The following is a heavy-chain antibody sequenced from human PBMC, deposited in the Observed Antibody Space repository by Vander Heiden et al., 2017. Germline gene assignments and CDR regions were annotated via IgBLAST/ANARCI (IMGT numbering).Heavy chain of an antibody. CDR1: GFTFGSYA. Sequence: EVQLLESGGGLVQPGGSLRLSCAASGFTFGSYAMSWVRRAAGKGLGWVSAISGSGGSTYYADSVKGRFTISRDNSKNTLYLQMNSLRAEDTAVYYCANFRTYYFDYWGQGTLVTVSS. D-gene: IGHD1-7*01. CDR2: ISGSGGST. V-gene: IGHV3-23*01. J-gene: IGHJ4*02. CDR3: ANFRTYYFDY.